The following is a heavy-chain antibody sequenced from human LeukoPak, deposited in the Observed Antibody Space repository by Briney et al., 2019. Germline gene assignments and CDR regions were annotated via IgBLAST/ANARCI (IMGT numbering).Heavy chain of an antibody. CDR1: GNIFTTYW. D-gene: IGHD6-13*01. CDR3: ARHQHDISWPVFES. J-gene: IGHJ4*02. V-gene: IGHV5-51*01. CDR2: IYPGDSDT. Sequence: KDGESLKISCKGSGNIFTTYWIGWVRQMPGRGLEWMGSIYPGDSDTRYSPSFQGQVTISADKSISTAYLQWSSLKAADTAMYYCARHQHDISWPVFESWGQGALVTVSS.